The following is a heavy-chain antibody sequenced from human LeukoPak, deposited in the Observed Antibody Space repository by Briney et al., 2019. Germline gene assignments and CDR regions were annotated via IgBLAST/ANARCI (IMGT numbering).Heavy chain of an antibody. J-gene: IGHJ4*02. CDR1: GYTFNSYG. V-gene: IGHV1-18*01. CDR3: AMGNDYGDYTPFDY. D-gene: IGHD4-17*01. Sequence: GASVKVSCKASGYTFNSYGISWVRQAPGQGLEWLGWISAYNGNTNYAQKLQGRVTITRDTSASTAYMELSSLRSEDTAVYYCAMGNDYGDYTPFDYWGQGTLVTVSS. CDR2: ISAYNGNT.